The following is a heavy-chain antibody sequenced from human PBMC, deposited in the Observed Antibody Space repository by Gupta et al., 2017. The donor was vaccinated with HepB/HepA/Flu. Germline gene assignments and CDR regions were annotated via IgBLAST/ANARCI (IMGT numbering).Heavy chain of an antibody. CDR2: INHSGST. D-gene: IGHD6-19*01. CDR1: GGSFSGYY. J-gene: IGHJ4*02. CDR3: AVYSSGWYRVIDY. V-gene: IGHV4-34*01. Sequence: QVQLQQWGAGLLKPSETLSLTCAVYGGSFSGYYWSWIRQPPGKGLEWIGEINHSGSTNYNPSLKSRVTISVDTSKNQFSLKLSSVTAADTAVYYCAVYSSGWYRVIDYWGQGTLVTVSS.